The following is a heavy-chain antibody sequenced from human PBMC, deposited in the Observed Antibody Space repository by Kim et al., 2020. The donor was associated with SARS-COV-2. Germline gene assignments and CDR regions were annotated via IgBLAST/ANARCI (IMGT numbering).Heavy chain of an antibody. J-gene: IGHJ3*02. V-gene: IGHV1-18*01. D-gene: IGHD3-22*01. CDR1: GYTFSNYG. CDR2: ISAYSGNT. Sequence: ASVKVSCKASGYTFSNYGISWVRQAPGQGLEWMGWISAYSGNTDYAQKLQGRVTMTTDTSTSTAYMELRSLRSDDTAVYYCARLRAAVLDSSGYYRGGDAFDIWGQGTMVTVSS. CDR3: ARLRAAVLDSSGYYRGGDAFDI.